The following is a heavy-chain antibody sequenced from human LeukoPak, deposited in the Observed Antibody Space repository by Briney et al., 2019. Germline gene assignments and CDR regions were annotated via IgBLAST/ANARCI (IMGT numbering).Heavy chain of an antibody. Sequence: SETLSLTCAVYGGSFSGYYWSWIRQPPGKGLEWIGEINHSGSTNYNPSLKSRVTISVDTSKNQFSLKLSSVTAADTAVYYCARYGGSYYSGWFDPWDQGTLVTVS. CDR2: INHSGST. CDR1: GGSFSGYY. V-gene: IGHV4-34*01. J-gene: IGHJ5*02. CDR3: ARYGGSYYSGWFDP. D-gene: IGHD1-26*01.